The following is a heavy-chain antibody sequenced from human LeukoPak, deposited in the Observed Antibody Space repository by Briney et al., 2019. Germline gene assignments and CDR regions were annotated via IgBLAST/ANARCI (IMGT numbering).Heavy chain of an antibody. J-gene: IGHJ4*02. CDR1: GFTFGDYA. D-gene: IGHD3-22*01. CDR2: IRATADGATT. Sequence: GGSLRLSCTASGFTFGDYAMSWVRQAPGKGREWVGFIRATADGATTEYAASVKGRVTISRDDSKSIAYLQMNILKSEDSAVYYCARAPMSYFDYWGQGTLVTVSS. V-gene: IGHV3-49*04. CDR3: ARAPMSYFDY.